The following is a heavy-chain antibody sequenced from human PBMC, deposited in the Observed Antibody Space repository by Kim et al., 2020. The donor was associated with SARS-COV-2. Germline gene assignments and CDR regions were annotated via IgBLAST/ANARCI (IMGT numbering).Heavy chain of an antibody. V-gene: IGHV4-31*02. CDR3: ARGRITIFGVVTEFDY. J-gene: IGHJ4*02. D-gene: IGHD3-3*01. Sequence: LKSRVTISVDTSKNQFSLKLSSVTAADTAVYYCARGRITIFGVVTEFDYRGQGTLVTVSS.